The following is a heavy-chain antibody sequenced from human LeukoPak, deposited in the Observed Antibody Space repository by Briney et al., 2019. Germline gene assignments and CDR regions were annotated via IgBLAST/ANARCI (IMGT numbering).Heavy chain of an antibody. CDR1: GFTFGDYA. V-gene: IGHV3-7*01. Sequence: PGGSLRLSCTASGFTFGDYAMSWVRQAPGKGLEWVANIKQDGSEKYYVDSVKGRFTISRDNAKNSLYLQMNSLRAEDTAVYYCARGSNNWSDYWGQGTLVTVSS. J-gene: IGHJ4*02. D-gene: IGHD6-13*01. CDR2: IKQDGSEK. CDR3: ARGSNNWSDY.